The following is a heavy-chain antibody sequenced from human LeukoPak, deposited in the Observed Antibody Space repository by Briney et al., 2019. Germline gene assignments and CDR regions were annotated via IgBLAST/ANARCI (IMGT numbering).Heavy chain of an antibody. CDR2: IYPGDSDT. Sequence: GESLKISCKGSGYRFTSYWIGWVRQMPGKGLGWMGIIYPGDSDTRYSPSFQGQVTISADKSISTAYLQWSSLKASDTAMYYCATSITMIVVVTEFDAFDFWGQGTMVTVSS. V-gene: IGHV5-51*01. CDR1: GYRFTSYW. J-gene: IGHJ3*01. CDR3: ATSITMIVVVTEFDAFDF. D-gene: IGHD3-22*01.